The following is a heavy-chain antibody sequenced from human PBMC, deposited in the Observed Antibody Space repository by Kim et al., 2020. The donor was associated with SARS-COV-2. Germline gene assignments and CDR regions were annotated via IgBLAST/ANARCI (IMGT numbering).Heavy chain of an antibody. J-gene: IGHJ4*02. CDR1: GFTFSGYC. CDR3: TREGQDYYYAY. D-gene: IGHD3-22*01. Sequence: GGSLRLSCAASGFTFSGYCMHWVRQAPGKGLEWVARIKSDGSDITYADSVKGRFTISRDNAKNTLYLQMNSLRAEDTAVYYCTREGQDYYYAYWGQGTV. V-gene: IGHV3-74*01. CDR2: IKSDGSDI.